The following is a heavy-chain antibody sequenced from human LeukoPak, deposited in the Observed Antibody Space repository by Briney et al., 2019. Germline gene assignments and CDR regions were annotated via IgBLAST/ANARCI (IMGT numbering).Heavy chain of an antibody. Sequence: GGSLRLSCAASGFSFTTYAMSWVRQAPGKGLEWVSAISSTGGSTYYADSVKGRFTISRDNSKNTLFLQMNSLRAEDTAVDYCAHNWNDLDYWGQGTLVTVSS. CDR2: ISSTGGST. D-gene: IGHD1-20*01. V-gene: IGHV3-23*01. CDR1: GFSFTTYA. CDR3: AHNWNDLDY. J-gene: IGHJ4*02.